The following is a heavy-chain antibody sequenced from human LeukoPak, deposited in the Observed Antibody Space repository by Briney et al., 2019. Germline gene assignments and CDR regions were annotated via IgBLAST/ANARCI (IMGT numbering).Heavy chain of an antibody. V-gene: IGHV4-34*01. CDR3: ARGRRFSDY. J-gene: IGHJ4*02. Sequence: SETLSLTCAVYGGSFSGYYWSWIRQPPGKGLEWIGEINHSGSTNYNPSLKSRVTISVDTSKNQFSLELSSVTAADTAVYYCARGRRFSDYWGQGTLVTVSS. CDR2: INHSGST. CDR1: GGSFSGYY. D-gene: IGHD3-3*01.